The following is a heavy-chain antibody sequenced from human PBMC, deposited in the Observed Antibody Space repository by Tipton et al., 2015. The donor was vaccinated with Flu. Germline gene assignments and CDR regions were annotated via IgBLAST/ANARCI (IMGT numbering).Heavy chain of an antibody. CDR1: GYTFTAYH. D-gene: IGHD3-10*01. V-gene: IGHV1-2*02. CDR2: INPESGVT. Sequence: QSGPEVKKPGASVKVSCKASGYTFTAYHLHWVRRAPGQGLEWMGWINPESGVTNYAQKFQGRVTMTRDTSISTAYMELSGLISDDTAVYYCARDRGPGLERLDYFYMDVWGQGTTVTVSS. J-gene: IGHJ6*03. CDR3: ARDRGPGLERLDYFYMDV.